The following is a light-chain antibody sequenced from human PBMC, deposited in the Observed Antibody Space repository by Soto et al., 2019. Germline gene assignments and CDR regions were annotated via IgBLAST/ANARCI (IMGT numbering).Light chain of an antibody. Sequence: EIVLTQSPATLSLSPGERATLSCRASQSVSSYLAWYQQKPGQAPRLLIYDASNRASDIPARFSGGGSGTDFSLTISSLAPEDFAVYYFQQRSNWPLTFGGRTKVVIK. J-gene: IGKJ4*01. V-gene: IGKV3-11*01. CDR3: QQRSNWPLT. CDR1: QSVSSY. CDR2: DAS.